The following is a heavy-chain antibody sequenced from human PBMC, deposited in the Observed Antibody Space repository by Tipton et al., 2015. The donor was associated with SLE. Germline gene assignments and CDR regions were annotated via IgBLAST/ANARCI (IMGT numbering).Heavy chain of an antibody. V-gene: IGHV4-4*08. CDR2: IYTSGST. Sequence: TLSLTCTVSGGSISSYYWNWIRQPPGKGLEWIGYIYTSGSTNYNPSLKSRVPISVDTSKNQFSLTLSSVTAADTAVYYCARGPQLWADYWGQGTLVTVSS. J-gene: IGHJ4*02. CDR3: ARGPQLWADY. CDR1: GGSISSYY. D-gene: IGHD5-18*01.